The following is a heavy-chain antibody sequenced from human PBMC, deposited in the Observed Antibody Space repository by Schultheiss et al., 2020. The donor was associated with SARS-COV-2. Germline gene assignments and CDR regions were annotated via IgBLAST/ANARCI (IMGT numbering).Heavy chain of an antibody. D-gene: IGHD5-12*01. Sequence: GGSLRLSCAASGFSFSSYSMNWVRQAPGKGLEWVSYISTGSSTIYYADSVKGRFTISRDNSMNKMYLQMNSLRAEDTAVYYCATGGVDFHFDPWGQGTLVTVSS. J-gene: IGHJ5*02. CDR3: ATGGVDFHFDP. V-gene: IGHV3-48*01. CDR1: GFSFSSYS. CDR2: ISTGSSTI.